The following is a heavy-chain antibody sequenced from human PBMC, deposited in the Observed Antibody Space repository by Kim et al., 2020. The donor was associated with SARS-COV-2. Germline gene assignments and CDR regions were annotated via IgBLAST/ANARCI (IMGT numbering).Heavy chain of an antibody. CDR1: GFTFSDYY. V-gene: IGHV3-11*01. D-gene: IGHD3-10*01. CDR2: ISSSGSTI. CDR3: ARDALFGAAGIDY. Sequence: GGSLRLSCAASGFTFSDYYMSWIRQAPGKGLEWVSYISSSGSTIYYADSVKGQFTISRDNAKNSLYLQMNSLRAEDTAVYYCARDALFGAAGIDYWGQGTLVTVSS. J-gene: IGHJ4*02.